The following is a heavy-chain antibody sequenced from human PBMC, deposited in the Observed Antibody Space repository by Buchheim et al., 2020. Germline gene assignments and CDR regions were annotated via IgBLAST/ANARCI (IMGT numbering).Heavy chain of an antibody. V-gene: IGHV3-23*01. CDR2: ITDGGRT. D-gene: IGHD6-13*01. Sequence: EVQLLESGGGLVQPGGSLRLSCAASGFTFSSYAMSWVRQVPGKGLEWVSAITDGGRTYYADSVKGRFTISSDNSQNTLYLQMNSLRAEDTAVYYCANDGRPYSSSWFDCWGQGTL. J-gene: IGHJ4*02. CDR1: GFTFSSYA. CDR3: ANDGRPYSSSWFDC.